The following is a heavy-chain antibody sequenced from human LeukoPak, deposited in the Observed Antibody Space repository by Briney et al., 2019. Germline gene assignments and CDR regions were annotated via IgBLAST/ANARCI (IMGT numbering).Heavy chain of an antibody. CDR3: ARRDDHNGRDY. Sequence: GGSLRLSCVVSGFTVSNNYMSWVRQAPRKRLEWVSLIYSGGSTYYADSVKGRFTISRDNSKNTVYLQMNSLRAEDTAMYYCARRDDHNGRDYWGQGTLVTVSS. J-gene: IGHJ4*02. CDR1: GFTVSNNY. CDR2: IYSGGST. V-gene: IGHV3-53*01. D-gene: IGHD5-24*01.